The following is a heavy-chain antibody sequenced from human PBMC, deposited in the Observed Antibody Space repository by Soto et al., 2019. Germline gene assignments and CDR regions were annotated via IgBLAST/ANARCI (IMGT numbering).Heavy chain of an antibody. CDR1: GCSISSYY. D-gene: IGHD3-3*01. CDR2: IYYNGST. CDR3: ARAYYDFWSGYFNWFDP. V-gene: IGHV4-59*01. Sequence: SETLSLTCTVSGCSISSYYWSWIRQPPGKGLEWIGYIYYNGSTNYNPSLKSRVTISVDTSKNQFSLKLSSVTAADTAVYYCARAYYDFWSGYFNWFDPWGQGTLVTVSS. J-gene: IGHJ5*02.